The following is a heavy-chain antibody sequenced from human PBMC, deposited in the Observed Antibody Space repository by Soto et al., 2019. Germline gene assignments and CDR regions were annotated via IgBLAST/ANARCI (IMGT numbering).Heavy chain of an antibody. CDR3: ARSSGGSGSYYWFDP. Sequence: GESLKISCKGSGCSFTSYWIGWVRQMPGKGLGWMGIIYPGDSDTRYSPSFQGQVTISADKSISTAYLQWSSLKASDTAMFYYARSSGGSGSYYWFDPWGQGTLVTVSS. V-gene: IGHV5-51*01. D-gene: IGHD3-10*01. CDR2: IYPGDSDT. J-gene: IGHJ5*02. CDR1: GCSFTSYW.